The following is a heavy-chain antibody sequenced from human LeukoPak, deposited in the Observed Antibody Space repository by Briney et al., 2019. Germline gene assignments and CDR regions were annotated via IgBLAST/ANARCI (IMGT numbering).Heavy chain of an antibody. D-gene: IGHD3-16*01. V-gene: IGHV4-34*01. CDR2: INHSGST. CDR1: GGSFSGYY. CDR3: ARGPGGSRLSFYYYYYGMDV. Sequence: SETLSLTCAVYGGSFSGYYWSWLRQPPGKGLEWIGEINHSGSTNYNPSLKSRVTISVDTSKNQFSLKLSSVTAADTAVYYCARGPGGSRLSFYYYYYGMDVWGQGTTVTVSS. J-gene: IGHJ6*02.